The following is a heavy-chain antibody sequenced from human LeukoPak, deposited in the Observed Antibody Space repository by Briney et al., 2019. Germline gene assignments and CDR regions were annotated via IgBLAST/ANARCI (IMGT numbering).Heavy chain of an antibody. CDR3: AREGGYYDSSGYHDAFDI. V-gene: IGHV4-34*01. CDR2: INHSGST. CDR1: GGSFSGYY. J-gene: IGHJ3*02. Sequence: PSQTLSLTRAVYGGSFSGYYWSWIRQPPGKGLEWIGEINHSGSTNYNPSLKSRVTISVDTSKNQFSLKLSSVTAADTAVYYCAREGGYYDSSGYHDAFDIWGQGTMVTVSS. D-gene: IGHD3-22*01.